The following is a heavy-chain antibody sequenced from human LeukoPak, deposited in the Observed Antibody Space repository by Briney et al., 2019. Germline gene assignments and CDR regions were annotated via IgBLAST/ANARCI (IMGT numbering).Heavy chain of an antibody. D-gene: IGHD3-10*01. Sequence: GGSLRLSCSASGFTLSSYAVLWVRQAPGKGLEYVSAITNNGGSTYYADSVKGRFTISRDNSKNTLYLQMSSLRAEDTAVYYCVKLDGSGRYIDYWGQGSLVTVFS. CDR1: GFTLSSYA. CDR2: ITNNGGST. V-gene: IGHV3-64D*06. J-gene: IGHJ4*02. CDR3: VKLDGSGRYIDY.